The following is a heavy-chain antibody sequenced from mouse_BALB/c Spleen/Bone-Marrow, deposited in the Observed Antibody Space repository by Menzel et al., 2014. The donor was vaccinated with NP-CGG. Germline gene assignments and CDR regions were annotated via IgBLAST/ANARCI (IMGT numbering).Heavy chain of an antibody. CDR2: INPSNGGT. CDR3: TRSNGNWFAY. D-gene: IGHD2-1*01. J-gene: IGHJ3*01. V-gene: IGHV1S81*02. CDR1: GYTFTSYY. Sequence: QVQLQQSGAELVKPGASVKLSCKASGYTFTSYYMYWVKQRTGQGLEWIGEINPSNGGTNFNEKFKSKATLTVDKSSSTAYMQLSSLTSEDSAVYYCTRSNGNWFAYWGQGTLVTVSA.